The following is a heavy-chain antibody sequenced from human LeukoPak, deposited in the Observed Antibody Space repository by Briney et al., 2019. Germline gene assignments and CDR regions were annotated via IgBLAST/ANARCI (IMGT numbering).Heavy chain of an antibody. CDR2: VYPGDPDT. CDR1: GYTFTSYW. CDR3: ARLTDKGFDY. Sequence: GESLKISCETSGYTFTSYWIAWVRQMPGKGLEWMGIVYPGDPDTRYSPSFQGQVTMSADKSITTAYLRWGSLKASDTAMYYCARLTDKGFDYWGQGTLVTVSS. V-gene: IGHV5-51*01. J-gene: IGHJ4*02.